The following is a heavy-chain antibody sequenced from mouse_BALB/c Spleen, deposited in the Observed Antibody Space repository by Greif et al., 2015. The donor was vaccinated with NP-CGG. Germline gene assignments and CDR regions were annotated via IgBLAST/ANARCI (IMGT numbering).Heavy chain of an antibody. Sequence: EVNVVESGGGLVQPGGSRKLSCAASGFTFSDYGMAWVRQAPGKGPEWVAFISNLAYSIYYADTVTGRFTISRENAKNTPYLEMSSLRSEDTAMYYCARDYYGSSYWYFDVWGAGTTVTVSS. CDR1: GFTFSDYG. J-gene: IGHJ1*01. V-gene: IGHV5-15*02. D-gene: IGHD1-1*01. CDR3: ARDYYGSSYWYFDV. CDR2: ISNLAYSI.